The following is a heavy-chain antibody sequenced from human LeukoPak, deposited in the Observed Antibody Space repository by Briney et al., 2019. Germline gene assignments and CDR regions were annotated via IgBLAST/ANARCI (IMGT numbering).Heavy chain of an antibody. V-gene: IGHV1-18*01. D-gene: IGHD4-17*01. CDR2: ISAYNGNT. CDR3: GRDHTAYYYYYYKDV. J-gene: IGHJ6*03. Sequence: ASVKVSCKASGYTFTRYDINWVRQATGQRLEWMGWISAYNGNTNYAQKLQGRVTMTTDTSTSTAYMELRSLRSDDTARYYCGRDHTAYYYYYYKDVWGKGNTVTVSS. CDR1: GYTFTRYD.